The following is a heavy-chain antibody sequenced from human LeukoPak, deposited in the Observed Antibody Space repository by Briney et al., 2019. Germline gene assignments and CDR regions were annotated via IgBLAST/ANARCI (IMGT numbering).Heavy chain of an antibody. CDR3: ARDLAYSRLDY. Sequence: GGSLRLSCAVSGLTFSSSWMDWVRQAPGKGLEWVASIDPDGNKKYSADSVKGRFTISRDNAENSLYLQMNSLRVEDTAFYYCARDLAYSRLDYWGQGMLVTVSS. D-gene: IGHD5-18*01. J-gene: IGHJ4*02. CDR1: GLTFSSSW. V-gene: IGHV3-7*01. CDR2: IDPDGNKK.